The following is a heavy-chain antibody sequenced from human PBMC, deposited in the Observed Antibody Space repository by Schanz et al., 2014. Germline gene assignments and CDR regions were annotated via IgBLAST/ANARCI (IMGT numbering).Heavy chain of an antibody. D-gene: IGHD1-26*01. CDR2: ISGSSRTI. V-gene: IGHV3-48*01. J-gene: IGHJ4*02. CDR3: ARGGSGSHYRLDY. CDR1: GFTFSSYS. Sequence: EVQLVESGGGLVQPGGSLRLSCAASGFTFSSYSMNWVRQAPGKGLEWVSYISGSSRTIYYADSMKGRFTMSRDNAKNSVFLQMNSLRAEDTGLYFCARGGSGSHYRLDYWGQGTLVTVSS.